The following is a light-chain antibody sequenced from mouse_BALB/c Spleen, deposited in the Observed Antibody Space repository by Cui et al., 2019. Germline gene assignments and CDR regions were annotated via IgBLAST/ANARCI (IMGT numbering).Light chain of an antibody. J-gene: IGKJ2*01. CDR2: HGT. CDR1: QGISSN. V-gene: IGKV14-100*01. Sequence: DILMTQSPSSMSVSLGDTVSITCHASQGISSNIGWLQQKPGKSFKGLIYHGTNLEGGVPSRFSGSGSGADYSLTISSLESEDFADYYCVQYAQFPYTFGGGTKLEIK. CDR3: VQYAQFPYT.